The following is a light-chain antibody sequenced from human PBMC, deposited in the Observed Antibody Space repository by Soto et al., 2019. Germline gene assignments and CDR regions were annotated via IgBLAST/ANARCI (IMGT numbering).Light chain of an antibody. Sequence: EIVLTQSPGALSLSPGERVTLSCRASQSVRCSYLVWYKQKPGQAPRLLIYGASTRAAGIPDRFSASGSGTDFTLTITRLEPEDFAVYYCHLYDNSPLYIFGRGTKLEIK. CDR2: GAS. J-gene: IGKJ2*01. CDR3: HLYDNSPLYI. CDR1: QSVRCSY. V-gene: IGKV3-20*01.